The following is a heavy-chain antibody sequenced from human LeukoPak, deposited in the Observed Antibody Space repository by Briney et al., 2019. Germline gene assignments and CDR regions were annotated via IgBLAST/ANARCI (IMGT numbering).Heavy chain of an antibody. CDR2: INHSGST. V-gene: IGHV4-34*01. J-gene: IGHJ4*02. D-gene: IGHD3-10*01. CDR3: ASVYYYGSGSYGPTRRQSISE. CDR1: GGSFSGYH. Sequence: SETLSLTCAVYGGSFSGYHWSWIRQPPGKGLEGIGEINHSGSTNYNPSLKSRVTISVDTSKDQFSLKLSSVTAADTAVYYCASVYYYGSGSYGPTRRQSISEWGQGTLVTVSS.